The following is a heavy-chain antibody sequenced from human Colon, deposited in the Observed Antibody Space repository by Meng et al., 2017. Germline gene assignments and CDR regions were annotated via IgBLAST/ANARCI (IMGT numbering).Heavy chain of an antibody. J-gene: IGHJ5*02. Sequence: QLQESGPGLGKPSDTLSRPCTVSGGTTAIKYWSWIRQPPGKGLEWIGNIYFSGSTNSNPSLKSRVTISVDTSRNQFSLNLRSVTAADTAVYYCAREGGYDLNWFDPWGQGTLVTVSS. V-gene: IGHV4-59*12. CDR2: IYFSGST. CDR3: AREGGYDLNWFDP. D-gene: IGHD5-12*01. CDR1: GGTTAIKY.